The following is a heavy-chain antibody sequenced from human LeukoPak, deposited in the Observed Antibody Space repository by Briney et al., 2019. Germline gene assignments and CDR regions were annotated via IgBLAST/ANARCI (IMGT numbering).Heavy chain of an antibody. CDR2: VYTTGST. D-gene: IGHD3-22*01. Sequence: PSETLSLTCTVSGGSISNYYYTWIRQPAGKGLEWIGRVYTTGSTNYNPSLKSRVTISVDTSKNQFSLNLKSVTAADTAVYYCARQYYSDSSGSRDAFDIWGQGTMVTVSS. J-gene: IGHJ3*02. CDR1: GGSISNYY. CDR3: ARQYYSDSSGSRDAFDI. V-gene: IGHV4-4*07.